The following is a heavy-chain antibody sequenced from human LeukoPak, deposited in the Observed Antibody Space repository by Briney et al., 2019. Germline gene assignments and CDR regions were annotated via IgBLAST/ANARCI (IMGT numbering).Heavy chain of an antibody. J-gene: IGHJ3*02. CDR1: GYTFTSYG. CDR3: ASPRIAARGWAFDI. D-gene: IGHD6-6*01. CDR2: ISAYNGNT. V-gene: IGHV1-18*01. Sequence: ASVKVSCKASGYTFTSYGISWVRQAPGQGLEWMGWISAYNGNTNYAQKLQGRVTMTTDTSTSTAYMELRSLRSDDTAVYYRASPRIAARGWAFDIWGQGTMVTVSS.